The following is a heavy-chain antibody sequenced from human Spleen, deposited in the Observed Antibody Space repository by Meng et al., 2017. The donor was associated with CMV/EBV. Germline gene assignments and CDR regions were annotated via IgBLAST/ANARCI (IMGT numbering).Heavy chain of an antibody. V-gene: IGHV1-18*01. CDR3: ARGGLSGYDFWSGYSFGLGSTTYDP. J-gene: IGHJ5*02. Sequence: ISWVRQAPGQGLEWMGWISAYNGNTNYAQKLQGRVTMTTDTSTSTAYMELRSLRSDDTAVYYCARGGLSGYDFWSGYSFGLGSTTYDPWGQGTLVTVSS. D-gene: IGHD3-3*01. CDR2: ISAYNGNT.